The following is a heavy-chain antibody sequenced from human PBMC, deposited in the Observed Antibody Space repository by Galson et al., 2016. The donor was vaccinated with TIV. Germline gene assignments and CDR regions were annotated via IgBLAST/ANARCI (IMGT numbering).Heavy chain of an antibody. J-gene: IGHJ4*02. CDR3: AKDGRTDFLDLEY. CDR1: GFTFSHVG. Sequence: SLRLSCAASGFTFSHVGMHWVRQAPGKGLGWLAFIRYDATKTYYAESVKGRFTISRDQSRSALYLQLNALRGDDTAMYYCAKDGRTDFLDLEYWGQGTLVTVSS. V-gene: IGHV3-30*02. CDR2: IRYDATKT. D-gene: IGHD1-1*01.